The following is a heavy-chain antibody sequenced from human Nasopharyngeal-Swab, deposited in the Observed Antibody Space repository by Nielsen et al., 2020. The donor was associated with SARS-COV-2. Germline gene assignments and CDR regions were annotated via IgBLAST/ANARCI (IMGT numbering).Heavy chain of an antibody. J-gene: IGHJ4*02. CDR2: IGTNSGGT. CDR1: GYTFTAFS. V-gene: IGHV1-2*06. Sequence: ASVQVSCKASGYTFTAFSIHWVRHSPGQGLEWVGRIGTNSGGTQYAHRFRGRVTMTRNTSVATAYMELSDLRSDDTAVYYCASDSPASRGDYWGQGTLVTVSS. CDR3: ASDSPASRGDY. D-gene: IGHD5-24*01.